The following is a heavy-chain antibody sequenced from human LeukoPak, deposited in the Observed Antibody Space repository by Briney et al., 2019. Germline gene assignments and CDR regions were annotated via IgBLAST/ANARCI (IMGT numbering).Heavy chain of an antibody. V-gene: IGHV3-49*03. J-gene: IGHJ4*02. D-gene: IGHD3-10*01. CDR2: IRSKAYGGTT. CDR3: TRGRYYSSGEKDYFDY. CDR1: GFTFGDYA. Sequence: PGGSLRLSCIVSGFTFGDYAMYWFRQAPGKGLEWVGFIRSKAYGGTTEYAASVKGRFTISRDDSKSVAYRQMNSLKTEDTAVYYCTRGRYYSSGEKDYFDYWGQGTLVTVSS.